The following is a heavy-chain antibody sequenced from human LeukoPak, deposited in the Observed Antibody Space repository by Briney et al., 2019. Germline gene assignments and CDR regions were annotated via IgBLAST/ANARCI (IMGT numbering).Heavy chain of an antibody. CDR1: GFTFSSYW. J-gene: IGHJ4*02. V-gene: IGHV3-21*04. Sequence: GGSLRLSCAASGFTFSSYWMSWVRQAPGKGLEWVSSISSSSSYIYYADSVKGRFTISRDNSKNTLYLQMNSLRAEDTAVYYCARVIAAAADYWGQGTLVTVSS. D-gene: IGHD6-13*01. CDR3: ARVIAAAADY. CDR2: ISSSSSYI.